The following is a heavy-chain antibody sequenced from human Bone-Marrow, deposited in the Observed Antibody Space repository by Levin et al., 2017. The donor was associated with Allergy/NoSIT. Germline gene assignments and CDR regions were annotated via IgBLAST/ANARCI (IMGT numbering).Heavy chain of an antibody. CDR1: GASISPYQ. V-gene: IGHV4-59*01. J-gene: IGHJ5*02. CDR3: TRDKTTAELYVAFDP. Sequence: GSLRLSCTVSGASISPYQWSWIRQPPGKGLEWIGYISYTGKTNYNPSLKSRVTISLDTSKNQFSLKLSSVTAADTAFYYCTRDKTTAELYVAFDPWGQGTLVTVSS. D-gene: IGHD3-16*01. CDR2: ISYTGKT.